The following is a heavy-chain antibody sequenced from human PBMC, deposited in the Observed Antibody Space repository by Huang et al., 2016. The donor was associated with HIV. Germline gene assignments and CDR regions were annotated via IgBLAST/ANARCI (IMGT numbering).Heavy chain of an antibody. Sequence: QVQLVQSGAEVKKLGTSVKVSCKTSGYTFSSHALHLVRQAPGQRPEWMGWINGGNGDAKYSQKFQGRVTITSDTSANIGYMELNSLLSEDTAVYYCARDPLDIRRHFDFWGQGSLVTVSS. CDR3: ARDPLDIRRHFDF. CDR2: INGGNGDA. D-gene: IGHD3-3*01. CDR1: GYTFSSHA. V-gene: IGHV1-3*01. J-gene: IGHJ4*02.